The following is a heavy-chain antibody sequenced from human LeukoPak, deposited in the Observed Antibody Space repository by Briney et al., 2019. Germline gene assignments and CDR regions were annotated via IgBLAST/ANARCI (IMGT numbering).Heavy chain of an antibody. J-gene: IGHJ3*02. D-gene: IGHD2-15*01. Sequence: SVKVSCKASGGTFSNYAITWVRQAPGQGLEWMGGIIPIFGSPDYAQKFQGRVTIAAHESTSTAYMELSSLRSEDTAVYYCATRLLPHIAVVPPANDAFDIWGQGTMVIVSS. CDR2: IIPIFGSP. CDR1: GGTFSNYA. V-gene: IGHV1-69*01. CDR3: ATRLLPHIAVVPPANDAFDI.